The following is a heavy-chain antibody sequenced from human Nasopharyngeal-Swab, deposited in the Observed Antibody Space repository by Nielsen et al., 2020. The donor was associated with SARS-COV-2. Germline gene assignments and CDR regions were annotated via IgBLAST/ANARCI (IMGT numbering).Heavy chain of an antibody. J-gene: IGHJ5*02. CDR3: AREGGLDYDYVWGSYRPSNWFDP. V-gene: IGHV4-59*01. CDR2: IYYSGST. Sequence: SETLSLTCTVSGGSISSYYWSWIRQPPAKGLEGIGYIYYSGSTNYNPSPKSRVTISVDTSKNQFSLKLSSVTAADTAVYYCAREGGLDYDYVWGSYRPSNWFDPWGQGTLATVSS. D-gene: IGHD3-16*02. CDR1: GGSISSYY.